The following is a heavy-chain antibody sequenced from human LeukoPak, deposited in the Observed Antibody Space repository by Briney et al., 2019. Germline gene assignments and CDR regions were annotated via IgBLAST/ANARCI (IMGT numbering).Heavy chain of an antibody. D-gene: IGHD1-7*01. CDR2: IYSGGST. Sequence: GGSLRLSCAASGFTVSSNYMSWVRQAPGEGLEWGSVIYSGGSTYYADSVKGRFTISRDNSKNTLYLQMNSLRAEDTAVYYCARGTVITGTTAYYFDYWGQGTLVTVSS. CDR3: ARGTVITGTTAYYFDY. V-gene: IGHV3-53*01. CDR1: GFTVSSNY. J-gene: IGHJ4*02.